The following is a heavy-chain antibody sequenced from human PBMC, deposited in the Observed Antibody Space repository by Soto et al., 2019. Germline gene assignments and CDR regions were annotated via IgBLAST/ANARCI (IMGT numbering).Heavy chain of an antibody. Sequence: SETLSLTCSVSGDFISNTTYYWGWVRQAPGKGLEWVGSIYFSGSGTSYYNPSLKSRVTISVDTSKNQFSLRLTSVTAAETAVYYCARPRHSFGTSGYYPFDYWGQGTLVTVSS. D-gene: IGHD3-22*01. CDR3: ARPRHSFGTSGYYPFDY. CDR1: GDFISNTTYY. V-gene: IGHV4-39*01. J-gene: IGHJ4*02. CDR2: IYFSGSGTS.